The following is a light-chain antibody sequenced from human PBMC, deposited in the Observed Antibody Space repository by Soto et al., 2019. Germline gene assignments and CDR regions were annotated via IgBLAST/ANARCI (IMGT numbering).Light chain of an antibody. CDR3: CSYADTFWV. CDR1: SSDVGGYKL. J-gene: IGLJ3*02. CDR2: EDT. Sequence: QSALTQPASVSGSPGQSITISCIGTSSDVGGYKLVSWYQQYPGKAPKLIIYEDTKRPSGVSNRFSGSKSGNTASLTISGLQAEDEADYHGCSYADTFWVFGGGTKVTVL. V-gene: IGLV2-23*01.